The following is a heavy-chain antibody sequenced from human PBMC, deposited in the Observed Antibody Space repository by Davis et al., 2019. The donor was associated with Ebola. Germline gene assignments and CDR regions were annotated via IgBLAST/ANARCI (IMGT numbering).Heavy chain of an antibody. Sequence: PGGSLRLSCVASGFNVKTYWMTWVRQDSGKGLEWVASIKPDGSEKFYVDSVKGRFTISRDNAKRSVDLQMNSLRAEDTAVYYCARGGEEWELPGGAFDIWGQGTMVTVSS. CDR2: IKPDGSEK. CDR3: ARGGEEWELPGGAFDI. D-gene: IGHD1-26*01. V-gene: IGHV3-7*03. CDR1: GFNVKTYW. J-gene: IGHJ3*02.